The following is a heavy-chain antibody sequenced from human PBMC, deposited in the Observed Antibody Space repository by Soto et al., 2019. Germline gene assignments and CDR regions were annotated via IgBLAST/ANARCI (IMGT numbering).Heavy chain of an antibody. CDR1: GGSISSYY. V-gene: IGHV4-59*12. Sequence: SETLSLTCTVSGGSISSYYWSWIRQPPGKGLEWIGYIYYSGSTNYNPSLKSRVTISVDTSKNQFSLKLSSVTAADTAVYYCARDPRGVATTFYYGMDFWGQGTTVTVSS. CDR2: IYYSGST. J-gene: IGHJ6*02. CDR3: ARDPRGVATTFYYGMDF. D-gene: IGHD3-3*01.